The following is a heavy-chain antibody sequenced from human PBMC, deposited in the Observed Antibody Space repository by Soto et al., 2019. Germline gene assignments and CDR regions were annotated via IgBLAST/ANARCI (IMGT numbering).Heavy chain of an antibody. CDR1: GGTCSSYA. V-gene: IGHV1-69*01. J-gene: IGHJ6*02. CDR3: ARSQGGSSSLDIYYYYYYGMDV. Sequence: QVQLVQSGAEVKKPGSSVKVSCKAPGGTCSSYAISWVRQAPGQGLEWMGGIIPIFGTAKYAQKFQGRVTITADESTSTGYMELSSLRSEDTGVYYCARSQGGSSSLDIYYYYYYGMDVWGQGTTVTVSS. CDR2: IIPIFGTA. D-gene: IGHD2-15*01.